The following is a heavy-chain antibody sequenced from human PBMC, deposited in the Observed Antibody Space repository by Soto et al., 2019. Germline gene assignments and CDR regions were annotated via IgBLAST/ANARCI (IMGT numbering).Heavy chain of an antibody. J-gene: IGHJ3*02. CDR3: AKDGPGYYDFWSAPDI. Sequence: PGGSLRLSCAASGFTFSSDWMSWVRQAPGKGLEWGANIKQDGSEKYYVDSGKGRCTISRDKSKNPLYLQMNSLRAEDTAVYYCAKDGPGYYDFWSAPDIWGQGTMVTVSS. D-gene: IGHD3-3*01. CDR1: GFTFSSDW. CDR2: IKQDGSEK. V-gene: IGHV3-7*03.